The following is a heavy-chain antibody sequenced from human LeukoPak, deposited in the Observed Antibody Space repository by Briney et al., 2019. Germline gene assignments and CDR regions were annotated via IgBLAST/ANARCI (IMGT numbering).Heavy chain of an antibody. V-gene: IGHV4-4*07. Sequence: KSSETLSLTCTVSGGSISSYYWSWIRQPAGKGLEWIGRIYTSGSTNYNPSLKSRVTMSVDTSKNQFSLKLSSVTAADTAVYYCARDLEWLAPYYYYGMDVWGQGTTVTVSS. CDR3: ARDLEWLAPYYYYGMDV. CDR1: GGSISSYY. CDR2: IYTSGST. J-gene: IGHJ6*02. D-gene: IGHD5-12*01.